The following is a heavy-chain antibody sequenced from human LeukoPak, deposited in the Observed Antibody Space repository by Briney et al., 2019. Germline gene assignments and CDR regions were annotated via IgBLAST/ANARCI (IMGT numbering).Heavy chain of an antibody. CDR1: GFTFTSYW. J-gene: IGHJ4*02. D-gene: IGHD1-26*01. CDR2: INSDGTST. Sequence: GGSLRLSCAASGFTFTSYWMHWVRQAPGKGLVWVSRINSDGTSTNYADSVKGRFTISRDDAKNMLYLQMNSLRVDDTAVYYCVRGAPFDYWGQGTLVTVSS. CDR3: VRGAPFDY. V-gene: IGHV3-74*01.